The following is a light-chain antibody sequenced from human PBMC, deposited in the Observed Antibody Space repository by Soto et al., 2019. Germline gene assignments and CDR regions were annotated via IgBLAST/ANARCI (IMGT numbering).Light chain of an antibody. CDR1: QTIDTY. V-gene: IGKV1-39*01. J-gene: IGKJ1*01. Sequence: DIQLTQSPSSLSASVGDRVTITCWASQTIDTYLNWYQHKPGTAPKVLIYAATYLQNGVPSRFSGTGSGADFTLTISSLQPEDFATYYCQQNFNFPRTFGQGTRWIS. CDR2: AAT. CDR3: QQNFNFPRT.